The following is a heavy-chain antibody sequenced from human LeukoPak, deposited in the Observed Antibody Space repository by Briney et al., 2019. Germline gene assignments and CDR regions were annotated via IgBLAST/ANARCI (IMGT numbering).Heavy chain of an antibody. J-gene: IGHJ5*02. CDR3: ARYQNWFDP. CDR2: IYYSGTT. V-gene: IGHV4-59*13. Sequence: SETLSLTCTVSSGSISSYYWSWIRQTPGKELEWIGYIYYSGTTNYNPSLNSRVTISLDASNKQLSLTLSSVTAEDTAVYYCARYQNWFDPWGQGTLVTVSS. CDR1: SGSISSYY.